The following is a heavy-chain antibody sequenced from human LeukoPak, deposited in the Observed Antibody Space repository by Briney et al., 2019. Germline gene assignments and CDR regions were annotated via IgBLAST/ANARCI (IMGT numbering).Heavy chain of an antibody. CDR2: ISYDGSNK. J-gene: IGHJ4*02. V-gene: IGHV3-30*18. Sequence: GGSLRLSCAASGFTFSTYAMSWVRQAPGKGLEWVAVISYDGSNKYYADSVKGRFTISRDNSKNTLYLQMNSLRAEDTAVYYCAKEPDYGGLDYWGQGTLVTVSS. CDR3: AKEPDYGGLDY. CDR1: GFTFSTYA. D-gene: IGHD4-23*01.